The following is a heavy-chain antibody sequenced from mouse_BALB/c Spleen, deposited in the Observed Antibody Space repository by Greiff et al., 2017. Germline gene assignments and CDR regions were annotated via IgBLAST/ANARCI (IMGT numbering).Heavy chain of an antibody. V-gene: IGHV1-20*02. CDR2: INPYNGDT. CDR3: ARGGSSSFAY. J-gene: IGHJ3*01. D-gene: IGHD1-1*01. Sequence: EVQLQQSGPELVKPGASVKISCKASGYSFTGYFMNWVMQSHGKSLEWIGRINPYNGDTFYNQKFKGKATLTVDKSSSTAHMELRSLASEDSAVYYCARGGSSSFAYWGQGTLVTVSA. CDR1: GYSFTGYF.